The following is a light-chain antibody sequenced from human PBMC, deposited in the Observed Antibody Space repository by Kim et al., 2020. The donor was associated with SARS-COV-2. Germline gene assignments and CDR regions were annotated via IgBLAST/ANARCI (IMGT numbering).Light chain of an antibody. CDR2: GAS. CDR3: QQYNNWPLT. J-gene: IGKJ4*01. Sequence: ASPGEGVTLSCRASETLDRNLAWYQQKPGQSPRLLIYGASTRDAGVPARYTGSGSGTEFTLTISGLQSEDFAVYHCQQYNNWPLTFGGGTKVDIK. CDR1: ETLDRN. V-gene: IGKV3-15*01.